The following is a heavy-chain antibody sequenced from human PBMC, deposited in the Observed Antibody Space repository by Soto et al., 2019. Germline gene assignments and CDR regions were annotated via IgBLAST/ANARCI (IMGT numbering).Heavy chain of an antibody. CDR2: IYYSGST. CDR1: GGSISSGDYY. J-gene: IGHJ6*02. V-gene: IGHV4-30-4*01. Sequence: QVQLQESGPGLVKPSQTLSLTCTVSGGSISSGDYYWSWIRQPPGKGLEWIGYIYYSGSTYYNPSLRSRVXXSXDXXKNPFSLKVSSVTAADTAVYYCALSSGNPLNGMDVWGQGTTVTVSS. CDR3: ALSSGNPLNGMDV.